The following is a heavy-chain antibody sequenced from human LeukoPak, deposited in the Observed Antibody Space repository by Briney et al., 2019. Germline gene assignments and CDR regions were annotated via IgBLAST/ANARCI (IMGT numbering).Heavy chain of an antibody. Sequence: SETLSLTCTVSGGSISSGSYYWSWIRQPAGKGLEWIGRIYTSGSTNYNPSLKSRVTVSVDTSKNQFSLKLSSVTAADTAVYYCARQYIDILTGYHRGELYWYFDLWGRGTLVTVSS. CDR3: ARQYIDILTGYHRGELYWYFDL. CDR2: IYTSGST. V-gene: IGHV4-61*02. CDR1: GGSISSGSYY. D-gene: IGHD3-9*01. J-gene: IGHJ2*01.